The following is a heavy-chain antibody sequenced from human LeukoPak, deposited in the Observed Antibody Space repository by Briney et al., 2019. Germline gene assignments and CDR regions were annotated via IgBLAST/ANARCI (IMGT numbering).Heavy chain of an antibody. CDR2: IYPGDSDT. D-gene: IGHD3-22*01. V-gene: IGHV5-51*01. Sequence: GESLKISCKGSGYSFTSYWIGWVRQMPGKGLEWMGIIYPGDSDTRYSPSFQGQVTISADKSISTAYLQWSSLKASDTAMYYCARHFPHYDSSGYPDYWGQGTLVTVSS. J-gene: IGHJ4*02. CDR3: ARHFPHYDSSGYPDY. CDR1: GYSFTSYW.